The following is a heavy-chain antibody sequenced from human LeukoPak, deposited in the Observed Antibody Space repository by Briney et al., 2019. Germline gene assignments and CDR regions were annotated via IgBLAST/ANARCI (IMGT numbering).Heavy chain of an antibody. Sequence: SVKVSCKASGYTFTSYGISWVRQAPGQGLEWMGWISAYNGNTNYAQKLQGRVTMTTDTSTSTAYMELRSLGSDDTAVYYCARGPNYYDSSGLYWYFDLWGRGTLVTVSS. V-gene: IGHV1-18*01. CDR1: GYTFTSYG. J-gene: IGHJ2*01. CDR2: ISAYNGNT. CDR3: ARGPNYYDSSGLYWYFDL. D-gene: IGHD3-22*01.